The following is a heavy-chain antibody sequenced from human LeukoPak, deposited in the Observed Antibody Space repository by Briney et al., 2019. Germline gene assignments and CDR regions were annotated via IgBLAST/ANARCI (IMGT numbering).Heavy chain of an antibody. V-gene: IGHV3-23*01. CDR3: AKGGYSSGWTDFDY. J-gene: IGHJ4*02. CDR2: ISGSGGST. CDR1: GFTFSSYA. D-gene: IGHD6-19*01. Sequence: GESLRLSCAASGFTFSSYAMSWVRQAPGKGLGWVSGISGSGGSTYYADSVKGRFTISRDNSKNTLYLQMNSLRAEDTAVYYCAKGGYSSGWTDFDYWGQGTLVTVSS.